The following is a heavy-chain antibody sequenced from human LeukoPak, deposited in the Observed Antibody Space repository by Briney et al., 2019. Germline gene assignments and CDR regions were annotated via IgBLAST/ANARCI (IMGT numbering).Heavy chain of an antibody. CDR2: IYYTGST. V-gene: IGHV4-39*07. CDR1: GGSISSSTYY. D-gene: IGHD5-12*01. Sequence: SETLSLTCTVSGGSISSSTYYWGWIRQPPGKGLEWIGTIYYTGSTYYNASLKSRVTISIDTSKNQFSLKLSSVTAADTAMYYCARVSSVWMKDYYYYMDVWGKGTTVTVSS. CDR3: ARVSSVWMKDYYYYMDV. J-gene: IGHJ6*03.